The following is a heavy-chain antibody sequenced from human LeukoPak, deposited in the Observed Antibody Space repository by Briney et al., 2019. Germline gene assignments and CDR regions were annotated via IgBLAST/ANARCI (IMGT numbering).Heavy chain of an antibody. CDR1: GFTFSSYA. V-gene: IGHV3-23*01. D-gene: IGHD3-22*01. J-gene: IGHJ3*02. CDR3: AKVEKLGYYDSSGYYPGNDAFDI. CDR2: ISGSGGST. Sequence: PGGSLRLSCAASGFTFSSYAMTWVRQAPGKGLEWVSGISGSGGSTYYADSVKGRFTIPRDNSKNTLYLQMNSLRAEDTAVYYCAKVEKLGYYDSSGYYPGNDAFDIWGQGTMVTVSS.